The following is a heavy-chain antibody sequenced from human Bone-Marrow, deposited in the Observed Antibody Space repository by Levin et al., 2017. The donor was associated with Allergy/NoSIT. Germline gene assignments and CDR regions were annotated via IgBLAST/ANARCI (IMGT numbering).Heavy chain of an antibody. CDR3: ARDHVCSGGSCGYFDY. CDR1: GGSISRSSYN. J-gene: IGHJ4*02. Sequence: SETLSLTCTVSGGSISRSSYNWGWIRQPPGKGLEWVGSIFYSGSTHYNPSLKSRVTISVDTSKNQFSLKLSSVTAADTAVYYCARDHVCSGGSCGYFDYWGQGTLVTISS. D-gene: IGHD2-15*01. CDR2: IFYSGST. V-gene: IGHV4-39*07.